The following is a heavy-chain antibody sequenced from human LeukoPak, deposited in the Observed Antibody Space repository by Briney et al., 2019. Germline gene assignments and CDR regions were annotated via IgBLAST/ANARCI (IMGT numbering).Heavy chain of an antibody. J-gene: IGHJ4*02. D-gene: IGHD3-10*01. Sequence: GGSLRLSCAASGFTVSSNYMSWVRQAPGKGLEWVSVIYSGGSTYYADSVKGRFTISRDNSKNTLYLQMNSLRAEDTAVYYCARGGVLWFGELLFRYWGQGTLVTVSS. V-gene: IGHV3-66*01. CDR1: GFTVSSNY. CDR3: ARGGVLWFGELLFRY. CDR2: IYSGGST.